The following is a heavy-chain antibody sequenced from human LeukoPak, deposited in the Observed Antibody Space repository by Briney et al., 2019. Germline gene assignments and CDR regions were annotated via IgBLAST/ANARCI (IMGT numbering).Heavy chain of an antibody. D-gene: IGHD5-18*01. Sequence: ASVKVSCKASGYTFTSYGISWVRQAPGQGLEWMGWISAYNGNTNYAQKLQGRVTMTTDTSTSTAYMELRSLRSDDTAVYYCPMSAVDTAMVNYYYYGMDVWGQGTTVTVSS. CDR1: GYTFTSYG. CDR3: PMSAVDTAMVNYYYYGMDV. V-gene: IGHV1-18*01. J-gene: IGHJ6*02. CDR2: ISAYNGNT.